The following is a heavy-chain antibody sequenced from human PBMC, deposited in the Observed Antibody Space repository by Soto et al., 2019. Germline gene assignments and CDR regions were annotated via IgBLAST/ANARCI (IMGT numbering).Heavy chain of an antibody. J-gene: IGHJ4*02. CDR2: ITPMFGRP. V-gene: IGHV1-69*01. D-gene: IGHD2-2*01. CDR3: AREVRVHTPDCGH. CDR1: GGTFSNYA. Sequence: QAQRVQSGAEVKKPGSSVKVSCKASGGTFSNYAINWVRQAPGQGLEWMGDITPMFGRPNYAQKFQGRVTITADDTTSTAYMELSSLRSEDTALYYCAREVRVHTPDCGHWGQGTLVTVSS.